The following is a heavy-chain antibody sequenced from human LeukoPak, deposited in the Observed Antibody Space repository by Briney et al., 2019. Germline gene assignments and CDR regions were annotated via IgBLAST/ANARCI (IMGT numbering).Heavy chain of an antibody. CDR1: GDSISTYY. CDR3: ARGTYSSRSWFDP. V-gene: IGHV4-59*01. D-gene: IGHD6-13*01. CDR2: IYYSGST. J-gene: IGHJ5*02. Sequence: SETLSLTCTVSGDSISTYYWNWVRQPPGKGLEWIGHIYYSGSTNYNPSLTSRVTISEDTSKHQFSLRLSSVTAADTAVYYCARGTYSSRSWFDPWGLGTLVTVSS.